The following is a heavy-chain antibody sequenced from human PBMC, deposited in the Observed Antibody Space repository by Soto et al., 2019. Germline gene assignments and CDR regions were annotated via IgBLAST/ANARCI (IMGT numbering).Heavy chain of an antibody. Sequence: VASVKVSCKASGYTFTGYYMHWVRQAPGQGLEWMGWINPNSGGTNYAQKFQGRVTMTRDTSISTAYMELSRLRSDDKAVYYCARDPPTYCSSNSCYTILGMDVWGQGTTVTVYS. J-gene: IGHJ6*02. CDR1: GYTFTGYY. V-gene: IGHV1-2*02. CDR2: INPNSGGT. D-gene: IGHD2-2*02. CDR3: ARDPPTYCSSNSCYTILGMDV.